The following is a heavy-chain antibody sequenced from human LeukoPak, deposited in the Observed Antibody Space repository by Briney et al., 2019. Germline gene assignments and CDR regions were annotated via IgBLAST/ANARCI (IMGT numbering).Heavy chain of an antibody. V-gene: IGHV1-69*06. CDR1: GGTFSSYA. J-gene: IGHJ4*02. D-gene: IGHD6-19*01. Sequence: ASVKVSCTASGGTFSSYAMSWVRQAPGQGLEWIGGIIPIFGTANYAQKFQGRVTITADKSTNSAYMELSSLRSEDTAVYYCARDPDDGYSSGWYGGHFDYWGQGTLVTVSS. CDR2: IIPIFGTA. CDR3: ARDPDDGYSSGWYGGHFDY.